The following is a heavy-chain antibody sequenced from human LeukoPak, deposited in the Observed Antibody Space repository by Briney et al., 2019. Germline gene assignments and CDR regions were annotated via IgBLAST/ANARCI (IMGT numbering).Heavy chain of an antibody. Sequence: ASVKVSCKASGYTFTGYYMHRVRHAPGQGSEWMGWINPNSGGTNYAQKFQGRVTMTTDTSISTAYMELSRLRSDDTAVYYCASWGIVVPAANDYWGQGTLVTVSS. D-gene: IGHD2-2*01. CDR1: GYTFTGYY. CDR2: INPNSGGT. J-gene: IGHJ4*02. CDR3: ASWGIVVPAANDY. V-gene: IGHV1-2*02.